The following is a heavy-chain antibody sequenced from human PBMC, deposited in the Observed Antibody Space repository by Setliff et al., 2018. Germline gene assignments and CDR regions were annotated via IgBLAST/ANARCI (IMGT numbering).Heavy chain of an antibody. CDR3: ARVPQEAYYYYDRGNHFDS. D-gene: IGHD3-22*01. CDR1: GFVFITYA. V-gene: IGHV1-2*02. J-gene: IGHJ4*02. Sequence: ASVKVSCKTSGFVFITYAITWVRQAPGQGLEWMGWINPNSGGTNPAQRLQGRVTMTRDTSITTAYMELSSLRSDDTAVYYCARVPQEAYYYYDRGNHFDSWGLGTLVTVSS. CDR2: INPNSGGT.